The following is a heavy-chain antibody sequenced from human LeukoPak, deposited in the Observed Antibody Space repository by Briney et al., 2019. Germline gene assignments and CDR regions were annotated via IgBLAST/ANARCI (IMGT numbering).Heavy chain of an antibody. D-gene: IGHD6-13*01. CDR2: INHSGST. CDR1: GGSFSGYY. V-gene: IGHV4-34*01. Sequence: PSETLSLTCAVYGGSFSGYYWSWIRQPPGKGLEWIGEINHSGSTNYNPSLESRVTISVDTSKNQLSLKLSSVTAADTAVYYCARGGQQLGNWGQGTLVTVSS. CDR3: ARGGQQLGN. J-gene: IGHJ4*02.